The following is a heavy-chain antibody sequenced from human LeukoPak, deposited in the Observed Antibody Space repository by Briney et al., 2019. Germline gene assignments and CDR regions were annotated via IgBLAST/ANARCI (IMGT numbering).Heavy chain of an antibody. CDR3: ARGRTGLRWSKWLRPTPFDY. J-gene: IGHJ4*02. Sequence: SETLSLTCTVSGGSISSYYWSWIRQPPGKGLEWIGYIYYSGRTNYNPSLKSRVTISVDTSKNQFSLKLSSVTAADTAVYYCARGRTGLRWSKWLRPTPFDYWGQGTLVTVSS. CDR2: IYYSGRT. CDR1: GGSISSYY. V-gene: IGHV4-59*12. D-gene: IGHD5-12*01.